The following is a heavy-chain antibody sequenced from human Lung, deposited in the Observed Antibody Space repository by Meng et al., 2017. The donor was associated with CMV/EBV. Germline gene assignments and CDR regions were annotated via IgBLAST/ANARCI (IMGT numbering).Heavy chain of an antibody. J-gene: IGHJ5*02. CDR2: IFYRGNT. Sequence: SETLSLXCTVSDGPISSSDYYWGWIRQPPVKGLEWIGTIFYRGNTYYNPSLKSRVTISVDTSKNQFSLKLSSVTAADTAVYYCARHRDSSVHYFGWFDPWGQGTLVXVSS. CDR1: DGPISSSDYY. V-gene: IGHV4-39*01. CDR3: ARHRDSSVHYFGWFDP. D-gene: IGHD3-22*01.